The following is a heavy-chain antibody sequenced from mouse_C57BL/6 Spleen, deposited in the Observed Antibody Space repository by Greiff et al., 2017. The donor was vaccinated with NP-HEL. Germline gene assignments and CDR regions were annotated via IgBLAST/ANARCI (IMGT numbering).Heavy chain of an antibody. CDR3: ARSPFTTVVAR. Sequence: EVQLQQSGPELVKPGASVKISCKASGYTFTDYYMNWVKQSHGKSLEWIGDINPNNGGTSYNQKFKGKATLTVDKSSSTAYMELRSLTSEDSAVYYCARSPFTTVVARWGQSTTLTVSS. V-gene: IGHV1-26*01. J-gene: IGHJ2*01. D-gene: IGHD1-1*01. CDR2: INPNNGGT. CDR1: GYTFTDYY.